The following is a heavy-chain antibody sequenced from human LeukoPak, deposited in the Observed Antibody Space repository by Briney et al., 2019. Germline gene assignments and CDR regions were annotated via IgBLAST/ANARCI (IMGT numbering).Heavy chain of an antibody. Sequence: GGSLRLSCAASGFTFTKYWMTWVRQAPGKGLEWVSVIYSGGSTYYADSVKGRFTISRDNSKNTLYLQMNSLRAEDTAVYYCAKQGDRSCYSHVDYWGQGTLVTVSS. CDR3: AKQGDRSCYSHVDY. D-gene: IGHD2-2*02. CDR2: IYSGGST. CDR1: GFTFTKYW. J-gene: IGHJ4*02. V-gene: IGHV3-66*04.